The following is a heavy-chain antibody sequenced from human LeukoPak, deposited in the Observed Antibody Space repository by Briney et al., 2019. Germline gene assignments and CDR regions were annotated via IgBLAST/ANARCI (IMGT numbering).Heavy chain of an antibody. CDR2: INPSGGST. CDR1: GYTFTSYY. V-gene: IGHV1-46*01. D-gene: IGHD1-26*01. J-gene: IGHJ4*02. Sequence: GASVKVYCKASGYTFTSYYMHWVRQAPGQGLEWMGIINPSGGSTSYAQKFQGRVTMTRDTSTSTAYMELSSLRSEDTAVYYCARDPPSYIVGSAYYFDYWGQGTLVTVSS. CDR3: ARDPPSYIVGSAYYFDY.